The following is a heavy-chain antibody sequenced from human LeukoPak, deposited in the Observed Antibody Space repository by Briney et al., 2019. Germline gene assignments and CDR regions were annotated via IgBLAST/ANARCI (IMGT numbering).Heavy chain of an antibody. J-gene: IGHJ5*02. D-gene: IGHD3-3*01. CDR2: INHGGGN. Sequence: SETLSLTCGVSGGSFSSYFWSWIRQTPGKGLEWIGEINHGGGNNYNPSLKSRVTMSLGTSENQFSLNMTSVTAADTAMYFCARWRGRGWFDPWGQGTLVTVSS. V-gene: IGHV4-34*01. CDR1: GGSFSSYF. CDR3: ARWRGRGWFDP.